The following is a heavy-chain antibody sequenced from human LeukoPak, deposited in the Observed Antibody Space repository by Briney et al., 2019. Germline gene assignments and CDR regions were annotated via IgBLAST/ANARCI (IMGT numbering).Heavy chain of an antibody. J-gene: IGHJ6*03. CDR1: GFTFSSYA. D-gene: IGHD1-7*01. Sequence: GGSLRLSCAASGFTFSSYAMSWVRQAPGKGLEWVSSISGSGGSTYFADSVKGRFTISRDNSKNTLYLQMNSLRAEDTAVYYCAKRRGLELLYYYYMDVWGKGTTVTVSS. CDR2: ISGSGGST. V-gene: IGHV3-23*01. CDR3: AKRRGLELLYYYYMDV.